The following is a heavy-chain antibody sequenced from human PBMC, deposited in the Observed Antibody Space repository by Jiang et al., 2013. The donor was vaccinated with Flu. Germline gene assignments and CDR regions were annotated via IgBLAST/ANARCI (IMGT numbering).Heavy chain of an antibody. J-gene: IGHJ4*02. Sequence: LKSRVTMSVDTSKNQFSLKLSFVTAADTAVYFCARDPAAGHFDYWGQGALVTVSS. D-gene: IGHD6-13*01. V-gene: IGHV4-30-2*05. CDR3: ARDPAAGHFDY.